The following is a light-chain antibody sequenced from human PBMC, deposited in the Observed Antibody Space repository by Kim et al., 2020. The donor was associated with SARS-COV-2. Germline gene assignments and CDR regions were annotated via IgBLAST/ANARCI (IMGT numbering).Light chain of an antibody. CDR3: QQYNNWAYT. CDR1: QSISSH. Sequence: ETVMTQSPATLSVSPGERATLFCRASQSISSHLAWYQKKPGQPPRLFVYGVSTRATGIPARFSGSGSATEFTLTISSLQSEDFAVYYCQQYNNWAYTFGQETKLEI. CDR2: GVS. V-gene: IGKV3-15*01. J-gene: IGKJ2*01.